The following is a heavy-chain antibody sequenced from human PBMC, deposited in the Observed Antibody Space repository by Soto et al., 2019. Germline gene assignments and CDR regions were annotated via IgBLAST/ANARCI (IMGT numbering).Heavy chain of an antibody. V-gene: IGHV1-8*01. D-gene: IGHD3-10*01. CDR3: ARDLAIYYYGSANYYYYGMDV. CDR1: GYTFTTYN. CDR2: MNPNSGNT. J-gene: IGHJ6*02. Sequence: ASVKVSCKASGYTFTTYNINWVRQATGQGLEWMGWMNPNSGNTGFAQKFQGRVTMTRDTSISTAYMELSSLRAEDTAVYYCARDLAIYYYGSANYYYYGMDVWGQGTTVTVSS.